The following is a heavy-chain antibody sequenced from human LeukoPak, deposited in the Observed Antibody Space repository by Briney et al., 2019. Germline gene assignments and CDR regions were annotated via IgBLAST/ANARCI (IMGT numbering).Heavy chain of an antibody. CDR3: AGAGVTSIFDY. V-gene: IGHV3-23*01. CDR2: VSGSGGST. CDR1: GLTFSSYA. Sequence: GGSLRLSCAASGLTFSSYAMSWVRQAPGKGLEWVSAVSGSGGSTYYADSVKGRFTISRDNSKNTLYLQMNSLRAEDTAVYYCAGAGVTSIFDYWGQGTLVTVSS. D-gene: IGHD4-4*01. J-gene: IGHJ4*02.